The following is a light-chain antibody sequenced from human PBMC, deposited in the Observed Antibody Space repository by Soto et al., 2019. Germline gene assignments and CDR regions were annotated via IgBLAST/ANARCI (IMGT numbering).Light chain of an antibody. Sequence: DIQMTQSPSPLSASVXDRVTITCRASQTISTYLNWYQQKPGKAPKLLIYGASSLQSGVPSRFSGSGSGTDFTLTISSLQPEDFGTYYCQQSFSTPRTFGQGTKVEIK. CDR3: QQSFSTPRT. V-gene: IGKV1-39*01. CDR2: GAS. CDR1: QTISTY. J-gene: IGKJ1*01.